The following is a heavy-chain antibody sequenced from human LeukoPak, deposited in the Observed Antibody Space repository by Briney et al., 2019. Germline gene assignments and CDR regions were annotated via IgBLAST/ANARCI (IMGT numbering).Heavy chain of an antibody. J-gene: IGHJ6*02. CDR1: VYIFTGYY. CDR2: INPNSGGT. V-gene: IGHV1-2*02. Sequence: GASVNVSCKASVYIFTGYYLHWVRQAPGQGLEWMGWINPNSGGTNYAQKFQGRVTMTRDTSISAAYMELSRLRSDDTAVYYCARGYCSGASCRYYYVMDVWGQGTTVTVSS. D-gene: IGHD2-15*01. CDR3: ARGYCSGASCRYYYVMDV.